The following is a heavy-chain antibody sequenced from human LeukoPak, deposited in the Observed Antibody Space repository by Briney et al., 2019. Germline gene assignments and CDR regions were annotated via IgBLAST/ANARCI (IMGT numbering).Heavy chain of an antibody. CDR2: ISANDGKT. J-gene: IGHJ4*02. D-gene: IGHD1-1*01. CDR1: GFVFTSYD. Sequence: GASVKVSCKASGFVFTSYDFTWVRQAPGQGLEWMGWISANDGKTHYSEKHQGRVTMSTDTVTSTAYMELRSLRSDDTAVYYCARELHVERDDYWGQGTLVTVSS. CDR3: ARELHVERDDY. V-gene: IGHV1-18*01.